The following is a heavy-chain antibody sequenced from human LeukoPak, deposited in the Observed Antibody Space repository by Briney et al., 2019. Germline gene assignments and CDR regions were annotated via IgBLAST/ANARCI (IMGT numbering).Heavy chain of an antibody. CDR2: ISGSGGST. CDR3: AKDGGEYYDILTGYYPRLYYMDV. J-gene: IGHJ6*03. Sequence: GGSLRLSCAASGFTFSSYAKSWVRQAPGKGLEWVSAISGSGGSTYYADSVKGRFTISRDNSKNTLYLQMNSLRAEDTAVFYCAKDGGEYYDILTGYYPRLYYMDVWGKGTTVTISS. D-gene: IGHD3-9*01. V-gene: IGHV3-23*01. CDR1: GFTFSSYA.